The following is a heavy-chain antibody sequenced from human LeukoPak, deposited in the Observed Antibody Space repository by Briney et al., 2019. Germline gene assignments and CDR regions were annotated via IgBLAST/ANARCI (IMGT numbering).Heavy chain of an antibody. CDR1: GFTFSSYS. CDR2: ISSSSSYI. V-gene: IGHV3-21*01. Sequence: GXXLRLSCAASGFTFSSYSMNWDRQAPGKGLEWVSSISSSSSYIYYADSVKGRFTISRDNAKNSLYLQMNSLRAEDTAVYYCAKYQTTVTEFDYWGQGTLVTVSS. D-gene: IGHD4-17*01. J-gene: IGHJ4*02. CDR3: AKYQTTVTEFDY.